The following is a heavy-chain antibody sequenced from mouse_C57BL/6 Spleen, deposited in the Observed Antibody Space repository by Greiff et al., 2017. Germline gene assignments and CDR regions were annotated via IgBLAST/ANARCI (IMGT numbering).Heavy chain of an antibody. D-gene: IGHD2-4*01. Sequence: DVKLVESGAGLVKPGGSLQLSCAAPGFTFRSYAMSWVRQTPENRLEWVAYISSGGAYLYYADTVKGRFTISRDNARHTLYLQMSSLKSEDTAMYYCTMIYYDYDVSCAYWGQGTLVTVSA. V-gene: IGHV5-9-1*02. CDR3: TMIYYDYDVSCAY. J-gene: IGHJ3*01. CDR2: ISSGGAYL. CDR1: GFTFRSYA.